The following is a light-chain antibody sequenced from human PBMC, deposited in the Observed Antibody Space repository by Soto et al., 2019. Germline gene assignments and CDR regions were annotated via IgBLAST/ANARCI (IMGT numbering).Light chain of an antibody. J-gene: IGKJ3*01. CDR2: DAS. CDR3: QQRTKWHSFT. Sequence: EIVLTQSPATLSLSPGERATLSCRASQSVSSYLAWYQQKPGQAPRLLIYDASNRATGIPARFSGSGSGTDFTLTISSLEPEDFAVYYCQQRTKWHSFTFGPGTKVDIK. V-gene: IGKV3-11*01. CDR1: QSVSSY.